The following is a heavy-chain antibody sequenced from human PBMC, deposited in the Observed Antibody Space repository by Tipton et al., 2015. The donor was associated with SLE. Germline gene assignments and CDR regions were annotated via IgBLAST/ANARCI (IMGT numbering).Heavy chain of an antibody. J-gene: IGHJ3*02. CDR3: AGGGVATMGGYAFEI. CDR2: ISYTGNT. CDR1: GASISTHY. D-gene: IGHD5-12*01. Sequence: TLSLTCTVSGASISTHYWSWIRQPPGKGLEWIGYISYTGNTNFNPSLKGRVTMSVDTSKNQFSLRLNSVTAAGTALYYCAGGGVATMGGYAFEIWGQGTMVTVSS. V-gene: IGHV4-59*11.